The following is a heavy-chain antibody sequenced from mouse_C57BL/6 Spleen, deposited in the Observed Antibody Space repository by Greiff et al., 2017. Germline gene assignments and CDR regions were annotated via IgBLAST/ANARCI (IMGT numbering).Heavy chain of an antibody. CDR2: INPYNGGT. CDR3: ARGGYYYGSSSYAMDY. Sequence: EVKLMESGPVLVKPGASVKMSCKASGYTFTDYYMNWVKQSHGKSLEWIGVINPYNGGTSYNQKFKGKATLIVDKSSSTAYMELNSLTSEDSAVYYCARGGYYYGSSSYAMDYWGQGTSVTVSS. D-gene: IGHD1-1*01. CDR1: GYTFTDYY. V-gene: IGHV1-19*01. J-gene: IGHJ4*01.